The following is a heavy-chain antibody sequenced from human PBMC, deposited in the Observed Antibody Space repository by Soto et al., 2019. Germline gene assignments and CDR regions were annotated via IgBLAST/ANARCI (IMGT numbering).Heavy chain of an antibody. CDR3: ARDHGYYYDSSGYYYSGYFDY. V-gene: IGHV1-69*13. CDR2: IIPIFGTA. Sequence: GASVKVSCKASGGTFSSYAIIWVRQAPGQGLEWMGGIIPIFGTANYAQKFQGRVTITADESTSTAYMELSSLRSEDTAVYYCARDHGYYYDSSGYYYSGYFDYWGQGTLVTVSS. D-gene: IGHD3-22*01. CDR1: GGTFSSYA. J-gene: IGHJ4*02.